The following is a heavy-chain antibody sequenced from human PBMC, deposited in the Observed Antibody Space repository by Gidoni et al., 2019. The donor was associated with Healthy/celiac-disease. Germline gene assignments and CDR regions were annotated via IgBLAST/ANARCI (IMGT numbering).Heavy chain of an antibody. CDR3: AKDISFVPYDIAAAGGLDY. J-gene: IGHJ4*02. CDR2: ISWNSGSI. V-gene: IGHV3-9*01. CDR1: GFTFDDYA. D-gene: IGHD6-13*01. Sequence: EVQLVESGGGLVQPGRSLRLSCAASGFTFDDYAMHWVRQAPGKGLEWVSGISWNSGSIGYADSVKGRFTISRDNAKNSLYLQMNSLRAEDTALYYCAKDISFVPYDIAAAGGLDYWGQGTLVTVSS.